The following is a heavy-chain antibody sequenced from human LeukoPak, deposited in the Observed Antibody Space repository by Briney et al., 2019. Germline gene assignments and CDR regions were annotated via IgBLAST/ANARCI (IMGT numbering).Heavy chain of an antibody. V-gene: IGHV3-23*01. CDR3: AKGQERESRLDS. CDR2: IRNSDGMT. CDR1: GFSINTYT. D-gene: IGHD1-1*01. J-gene: IGHJ4*02. Sequence: GGSLRLSCDASGFSINTYTMYWVRQAPGQGLEWVSGIRNSDGMTYYADSVRGRFTISTDTFKNTLYLQMNTLRAEDTALYYCAKGQERESRLDSWGQGTQVTVSS.